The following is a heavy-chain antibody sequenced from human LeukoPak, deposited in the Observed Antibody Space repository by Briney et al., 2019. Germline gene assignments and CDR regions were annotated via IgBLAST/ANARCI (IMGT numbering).Heavy chain of an antibody. CDR2: TIPIFGTA. D-gene: IGHD1-26*01. CDR1: GGTFSSYA. CDR3: ARDREPEVYYMDV. Sequence: SVKLSCKASGGTFSSYAISWVRQDPGQGLEWMGRTIPIFGTANYAQKFQGRVTITTDESTSTAYMELCSLRSEDTAVYYCARDREPEVYYMDVWGKGTTVTVSS. J-gene: IGHJ6*03. V-gene: IGHV1-69*05.